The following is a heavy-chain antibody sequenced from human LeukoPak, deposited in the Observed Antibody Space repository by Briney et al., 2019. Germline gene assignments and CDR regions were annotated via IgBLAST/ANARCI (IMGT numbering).Heavy chain of an antibody. CDR2: ISGNSYI. D-gene: IGHD2-2*01. V-gene: IGHV3-21*01. J-gene: IGHJ5*02. CDR3: ARAPTIVVGPT. CDR1: GFAFSSYS. Sequence: SLGGSLRLSCAASGFAFSSYSMSWVRQAPGKGLEWVSSISGNSYIYYAHSVKGRFTISRDNAKNSLYLQVNNLRAEDTAVYYCARAPTIVVGPTWGQGTLVTVSS.